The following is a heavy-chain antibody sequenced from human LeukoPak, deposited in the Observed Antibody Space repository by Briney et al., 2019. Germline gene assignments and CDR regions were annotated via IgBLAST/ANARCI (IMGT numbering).Heavy chain of an antibody. CDR2: IYSGGST. D-gene: IGHD3-10*01. CDR3: ARVKRWFGELSPYYYGMDV. CDR1: GFAISSNY. Sequence: GGSLRLSCAASGFAISSNYMSWVRQAPGKGLEWVPVIYSGGSTYYADSVKGRFTISRDNSKNTLYLQMNSLRAEDTAVYYCARVKRWFGELSPYYYGMDVWGQGTTVTVSS. J-gene: IGHJ6*02. V-gene: IGHV3-66*01.